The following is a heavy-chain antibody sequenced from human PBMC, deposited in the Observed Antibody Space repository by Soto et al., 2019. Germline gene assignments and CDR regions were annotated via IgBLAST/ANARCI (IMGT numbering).Heavy chain of an antibody. J-gene: IGHJ4*02. Sequence: QVQLQQWGAGLLKPSETLSLTCAVYGGSFSGYYWSWIRQPPGKGLEWIGEINHSGSTNYNPSLKXRXTXXVDTSKNQFSLKLSSVTAADTAVYYCATIAAAVDYWGQGTLVTVSS. V-gene: IGHV4-34*01. CDR2: INHSGST. CDR3: ATIAAAVDY. D-gene: IGHD6-13*01. CDR1: GGSFSGYY.